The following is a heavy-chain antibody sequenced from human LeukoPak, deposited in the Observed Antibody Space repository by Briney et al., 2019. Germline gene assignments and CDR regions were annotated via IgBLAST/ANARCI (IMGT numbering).Heavy chain of an antibody. CDR1: GGSISSYY. CDR3: ARDGYYYDSSGYYF. V-gene: IGHV4-4*07. Sequence: SETLSLTCTVSGGSISSYYWSWIRQPAGKGLEWIGRIYTTGITNYDPSLKSRVTMSVDTSKNQFSLKLTSVTAADTAVYYCARDGYYYDSSGYYFWGQGTLVTVSS. J-gene: IGHJ4*02. D-gene: IGHD3-22*01. CDR2: IYTTGIT.